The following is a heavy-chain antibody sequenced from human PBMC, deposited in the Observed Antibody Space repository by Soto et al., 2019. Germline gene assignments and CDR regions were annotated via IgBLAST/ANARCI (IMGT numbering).Heavy chain of an antibody. V-gene: IGHV3-53*04. CDR2: IYSDGST. Sequence: EVQLVESGGGLVQPGGSLRLSCAASGFTVSSNYMSWVRQAPGKGLEWVSVIYSDGSTYYADSVKGRFTISRHNSKHTLYLHMNSLRAEDTAVYYGTRDPYYVSSGSLASNGMDVWGQGTTVTVSS. CDR3: TRDPYYVSSGSLASNGMDV. CDR1: GFTVSSNY. J-gene: IGHJ6*02. D-gene: IGHD3-22*01.